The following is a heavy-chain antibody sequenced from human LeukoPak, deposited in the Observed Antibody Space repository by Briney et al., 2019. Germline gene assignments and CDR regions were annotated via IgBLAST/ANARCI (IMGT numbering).Heavy chain of an antibody. V-gene: IGHV3-23*01. CDR2: ISGSGSST. J-gene: IGHJ5*02. CDR1: GFTFSSYG. CDR3: AKGGEPYNWFDP. D-gene: IGHD1-14*01. Sequence: PTGGSLRLSCAASGFTFSSYGMSWVRQAPGKGLEWVSAISGSGSSTYYADSVQGRFGISRDNSKNTLYLQMNSLRAEDTAVYYCAKGGEPYNWFDPWGQGTLVTVSS.